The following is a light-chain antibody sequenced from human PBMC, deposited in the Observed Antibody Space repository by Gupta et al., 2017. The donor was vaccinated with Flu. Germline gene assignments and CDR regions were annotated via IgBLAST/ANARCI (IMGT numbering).Light chain of an antibody. CDR2: QDT. Sequence: YPGQTAIVTCSENSVANRCACCYQRKPGQSPVLVSYQDTKRPSGIPERFYGSNSESTATLTIGGTQVMEDTDYYCQAWDSSTQVFGTGTRVTV. J-gene: IGLJ1*01. V-gene: IGLV3-1*01. CDR1: SVANRC. CDR3: QAWDSSTQV.